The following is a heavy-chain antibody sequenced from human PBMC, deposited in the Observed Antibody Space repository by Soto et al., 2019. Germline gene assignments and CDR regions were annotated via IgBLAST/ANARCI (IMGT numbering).Heavy chain of an antibody. V-gene: IGHV1-3*01. CDR3: ARGSYCTSSSCSTSFGIPYYCGMDV. D-gene: IGHD2-2*02. CDR2: INAGNGNT. J-gene: IGHJ6*02. CDR1: GYIFTKYA. Sequence: QVQLVQSGAEVKKPGASVKVSCKASGYIFTKYAMHWVRQAPGQRLEWMGWINAGNGNTKYSENFQGRVSITRDTSASTACMELSTLRSEYTAVYYCARGSYCTSSSCSTSFGIPYYCGMDVWGQGTTVSVSS.